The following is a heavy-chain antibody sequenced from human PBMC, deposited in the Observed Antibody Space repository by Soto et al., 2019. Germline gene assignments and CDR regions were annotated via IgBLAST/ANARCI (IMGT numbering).Heavy chain of an antibody. J-gene: IGHJ6*02. V-gene: IGHV1-2*02. CDR1: GYTFTGYY. Sequence: QVQLVQSGAEVKKPGASVKVSCKASGYTFTGYYMHWVRQAPGQGLEWMGWINPNSGGTNYAQKFQGRVPMTRDTSISTAYMELSRLRSDDTAVYYCARAGVWFGERYGMDVWGQGTTVTVSS. CDR3: ARAGVWFGERYGMDV. D-gene: IGHD3-10*01. CDR2: INPNSGGT.